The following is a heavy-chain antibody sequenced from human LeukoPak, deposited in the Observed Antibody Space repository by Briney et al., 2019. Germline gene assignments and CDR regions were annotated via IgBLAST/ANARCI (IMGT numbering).Heavy chain of an antibody. D-gene: IGHD6-19*01. CDR2: IYPGDSDT. CDR3: ARPVSSLDSGWYGGY. CDR1: GYSFTSYW. J-gene: IGHJ4*02. Sequence: GESLKISCKGSGYSFTSYWIGWVRQMPGKGLEWMGIIYPGDSDTRYSPSFQGQVTISADKSISTAYLQWSSLKASDTAMYYCARPVSSLDSGWYGGYWGQGTLVTVSS. V-gene: IGHV5-51*01.